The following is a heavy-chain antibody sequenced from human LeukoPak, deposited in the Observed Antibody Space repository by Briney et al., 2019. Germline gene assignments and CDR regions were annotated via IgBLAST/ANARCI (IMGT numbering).Heavy chain of an antibody. J-gene: IGHJ4*02. CDR2: INPNSGGT. D-gene: IGHD3-16*02. CDR1: GYTFNDHY. CDR3: ARYPIYAFXWGSYRYTFDY. V-gene: IGHV1-2*02. Sequence: ASVKVSCKASGYTFNDHYIHWVRQAPGQGLEWMGWINPNSGGTNYSQKLQGRVTMTRDTSISTAYMELSSLGSDDTAVYYCARYPIYAFXWGSYRYTFDYWGQGTLVTV.